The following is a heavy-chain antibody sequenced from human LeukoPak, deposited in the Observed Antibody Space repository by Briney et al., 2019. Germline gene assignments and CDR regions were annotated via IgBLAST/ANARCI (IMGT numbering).Heavy chain of an antibody. D-gene: IGHD5-12*01. Sequence: GGSLRLSCAASGFTFSSYWMSWVRQAPGKGLEWVANIKQDGSEKHYVDFVKGRFTISRDNAKNSLYLQVNSLRAEDTAVYYCARISSGGYDEYYFDYWGQGTLVTVSS. CDR1: GFTFSSYW. CDR3: ARISSGGYDEYYFDY. J-gene: IGHJ4*02. V-gene: IGHV3-7*01. CDR2: IKQDGSEK.